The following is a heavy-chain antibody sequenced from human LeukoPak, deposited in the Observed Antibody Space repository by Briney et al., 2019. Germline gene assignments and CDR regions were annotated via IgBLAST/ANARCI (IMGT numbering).Heavy chain of an antibody. Sequence: PSETLSLTCTVSGGSISSSSYYWGWIRQPPGKGLEWIGSIYYSGSTYYNPSLKSRVTMSVDTSKNQFSLKLSSVTAADTAVYYCARDYDSSGYYYFDYWGQGTLVTVSS. J-gene: IGHJ4*02. CDR3: ARDYDSSGYYYFDY. CDR2: IYYSGST. D-gene: IGHD3-22*01. CDR1: GGSISSSSYY. V-gene: IGHV4-39*07.